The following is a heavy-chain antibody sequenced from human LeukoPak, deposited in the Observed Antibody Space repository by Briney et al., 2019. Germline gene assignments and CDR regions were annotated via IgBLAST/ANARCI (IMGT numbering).Heavy chain of an antibody. J-gene: IGHJ4*02. Sequence: SETLSLTCTVSGGSISSSSYYWGWIRQPPGKGLEWIGSIYYSGSTYYNPSPKSRVTISVDTSKNQFSLKLSSVTAADTAVYYCARGRRFKNFFDYWGQGTLVTVSS. CDR1: GGSISSSSYY. CDR2: IYYSGST. V-gene: IGHV4-39*07. D-gene: IGHD4-17*01. CDR3: ARGRRFKNFFDY.